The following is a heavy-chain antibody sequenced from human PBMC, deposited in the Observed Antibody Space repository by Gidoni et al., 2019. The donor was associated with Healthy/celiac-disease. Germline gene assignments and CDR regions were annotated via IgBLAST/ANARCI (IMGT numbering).Heavy chain of an antibody. CDR3: ARYPMVRGVIYYYYGMDV. D-gene: IGHD3-10*01. V-gene: IGHV3-21*01. Sequence: EVQLVESGGGLVKPGGSLRLSCAASGFTFSSYSMNWVRQAPGKGLGWVSSISSSSSYIYYADSVKGRFTISRDNAKNSLYLQMNSLRAEDTAVYYCARYPMVRGVIYYYYGMDVWGQGTTVTVSS. J-gene: IGHJ6*02. CDR2: ISSSSSYI. CDR1: GFTFSSYS.